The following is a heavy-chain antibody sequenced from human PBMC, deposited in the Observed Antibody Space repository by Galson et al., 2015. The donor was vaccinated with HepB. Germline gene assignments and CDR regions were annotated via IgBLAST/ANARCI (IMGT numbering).Heavy chain of an antibody. J-gene: IGHJ5*02. D-gene: IGHD6-19*01. CDR3: ARGGAVAGTFWFDP. V-gene: IGHV4-31*03. CDR2: VFYSGST. Sequence: TLSLTCTVSGGSISSDSYYWNWIRQHPGRGLEWVGFVFYSGSTYYNPSLKSRVSISADTSKNQFSLMLTSVTAADTAVYYCARGGAVAGTFWFDPWGQGTPVTVSS. CDR1: GGSISSDSYY.